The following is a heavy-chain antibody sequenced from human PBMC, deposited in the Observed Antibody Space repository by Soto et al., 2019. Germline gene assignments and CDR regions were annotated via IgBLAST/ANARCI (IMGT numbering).Heavy chain of an antibody. V-gene: IGHV4-59*08. Sequence: PSETLSLTCTVSGGSISSYYWSWIRQPPGKGLEWIGYIYYSGSTNYNPSLKSRVTISVDTSKNQFSLKVNSVTAADTAVYFCARSHYPNPGYCSGGSCPTWGQGTQVTSPQ. CDR3: ARSHYPNPGYCSGGSCPT. D-gene: IGHD2-15*01. J-gene: IGHJ5*02. CDR2: IYYSGST. CDR1: GGSISSYY.